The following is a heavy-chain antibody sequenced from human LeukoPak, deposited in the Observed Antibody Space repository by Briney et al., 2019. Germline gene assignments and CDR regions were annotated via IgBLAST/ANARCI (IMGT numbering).Heavy chain of an antibody. CDR2: IGGSGGST. Sequence: PGGSLRLSCAASGFTFSIYAMNWVRQAPGKGLQWVSAIGGSGGSTYYADSVKGRFTISRDSSKNTLYLQMNSLRAEDTAIYYCARDGSFWSGFHAFDLWGQGTVVTVSS. CDR3: ARDGSFWSGFHAFDL. CDR1: GFTFSIYA. V-gene: IGHV3-23*01. J-gene: IGHJ3*01. D-gene: IGHD3-3*01.